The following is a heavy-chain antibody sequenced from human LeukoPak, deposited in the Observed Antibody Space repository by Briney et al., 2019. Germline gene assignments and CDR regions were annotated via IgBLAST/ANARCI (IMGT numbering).Heavy chain of an antibody. CDR3: ARRGGSPLGAFDI. Sequence: SETLSLTCTVSGGSISSSTYYWGWIRQPPGKGLEWIGSIYYSGSTYQNPSLKSRVTISVDTSKNQFSLRLTSVTAADTAMYYCARRGGSPLGAFDIWGQGTMVTVSS. CDR1: GGSISSSTYY. D-gene: IGHD1-26*01. J-gene: IGHJ3*02. V-gene: IGHV4-39*07. CDR2: IYYSGST.